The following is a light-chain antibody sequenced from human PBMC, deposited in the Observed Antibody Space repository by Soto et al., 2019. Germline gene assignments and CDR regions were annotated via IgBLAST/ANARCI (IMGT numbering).Light chain of an antibody. J-gene: IGLJ1*01. V-gene: IGLV2-11*01. CDR3: CSFAGNYIYV. CDR2: DVS. CDR1: SSDVGGYNY. Sequence: QSALTQPRSVSGSPGQSVTISCTGTSSDVGGYNYVSWYLQHPGKAPKVMIYDVSKRPSGVPDRFSGSKSGNTASLTISGLQSEDEADYHCCSFAGNYIYVFGTGTKVTVL.